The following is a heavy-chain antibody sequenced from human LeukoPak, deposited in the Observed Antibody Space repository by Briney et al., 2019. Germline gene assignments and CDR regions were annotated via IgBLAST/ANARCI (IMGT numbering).Heavy chain of an antibody. Sequence: GGSLRLSCAASGFTFDDYAMHWVRQAPGKGLEWVSGISWNSGSIGYADSVKGRFTISRDNAKNSLYLQMNSLRAEDTAVYYCAKLLLRYFDYWGQGTLVTVSS. CDR3: AKLLLRYFDY. D-gene: IGHD3-3*01. J-gene: IGHJ4*02. CDR2: ISWNSGSI. V-gene: IGHV3-9*01. CDR1: GFTFDDYA.